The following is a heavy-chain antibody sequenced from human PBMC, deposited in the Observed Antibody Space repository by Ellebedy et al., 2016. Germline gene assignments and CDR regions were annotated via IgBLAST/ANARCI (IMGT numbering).Heavy chain of an antibody. V-gene: IGHV1-46*01. J-gene: IGHJ3*02. Sequence: ASVKVSCKASGYTFTSYYMHWVRQAPGQGLEWMGIIYPSGGSTSDAQKFQGRVTMTRDSSTSTVYMELSSLRSEDTAVYYCARGRYDSSGYYSFEGAFDIWGQGTMVTVSS. CDR1: GYTFTSYY. CDR3: ARGRYDSSGYYSFEGAFDI. CDR2: IYPSGGST. D-gene: IGHD3-22*01.